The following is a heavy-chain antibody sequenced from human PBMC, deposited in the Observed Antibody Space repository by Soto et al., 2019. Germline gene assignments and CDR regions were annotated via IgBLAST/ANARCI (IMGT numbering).Heavy chain of an antibody. Sequence: PGGSLRLSCAASGFTFSSYSMNWVRQAPGKGLEWVSSISSSSSYIYYADSVKGRFTISRDNAKNSLYLQMNSLRAEDTAVYYCATQLDIHYYGMDVWGQGTTVTVSS. CDR2: ISSSSSYI. V-gene: IGHV3-21*01. CDR3: ATQLDIHYYGMDV. J-gene: IGHJ6*02. CDR1: GFTFSSYS. D-gene: IGHD6-6*01.